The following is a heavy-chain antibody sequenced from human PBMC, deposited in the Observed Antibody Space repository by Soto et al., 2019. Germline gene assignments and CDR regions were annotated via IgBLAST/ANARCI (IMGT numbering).Heavy chain of an antibody. CDR3: AKDHLGELRYFDWTADGMDV. J-gene: IGHJ6*02. D-gene: IGHD3-9*01. CDR2: ISGSGGST. V-gene: IGHV3-23*01. CDR1: GFTFSSYA. Sequence: GGSLRLSCAASGFTFSSYAMSWVRQAPGKGLEWVSAISGSGGSTYYADSVKGRFTISRDNSKNTLYLQMNSLRAEDTAVYYCAKDHLGELRYFDWTADGMDVWGQGTTVTVSS.